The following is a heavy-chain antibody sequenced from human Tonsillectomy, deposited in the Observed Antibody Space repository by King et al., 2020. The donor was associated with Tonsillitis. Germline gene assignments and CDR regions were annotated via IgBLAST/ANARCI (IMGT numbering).Heavy chain of an antibody. D-gene: IGHD3-3*01. CDR1: GYTFTDHS. V-gene: IGHV1-2*02. J-gene: IGHJ4*02. CDR2: IHPNGGGT. CDR3: ARVREAYDFWSTYYLYFDT. Sequence: VQLVESGAEVKKPGASVKVSCRASGYTFTDHSLHWVRQAPGQGLEWMGWIHPNGGGTNFAQKFQGRVTLTRDTSISTAYMELKRLRSDDTAGYYCARVREAYDFWSTYYLYFDTWGQGTLVTVSS.